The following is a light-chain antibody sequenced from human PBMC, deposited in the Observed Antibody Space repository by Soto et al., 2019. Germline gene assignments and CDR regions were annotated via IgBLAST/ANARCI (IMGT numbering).Light chain of an antibody. J-gene: IGKJ1*01. CDR2: GAS. Sequence: EIVMTQSPATLSVSPGERATLSCRASQSVAFNLAWYQQKPGQAPRLLIYGASTRATGISARFSGSGFGTEVSLTISSLQSEDFAIYYCQQYNNWPPWTFGQGTKVEIK. CDR1: QSVAFN. V-gene: IGKV3-15*01. CDR3: QQYNNWPPWT.